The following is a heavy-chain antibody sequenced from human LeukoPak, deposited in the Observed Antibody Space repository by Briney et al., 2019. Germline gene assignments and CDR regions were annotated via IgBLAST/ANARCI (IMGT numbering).Heavy chain of an antibody. CDR3: AKDLTGSSSNDY. J-gene: IGHJ4*02. CDR2: ISGSGGST. V-gene: IGHV3-23*01. CDR1: GFTFSSYA. Sequence: QAGGSLRLSCAASGFTFSSYAMSWVRQAPGKGLEWVSAISGSGGSTYYAGSVKGRFTISRDNSKNTLYLQMNSLRAEDTAVYYCAKDLTGSSSNDYWGQGTLVTVSS. D-gene: IGHD6-13*01.